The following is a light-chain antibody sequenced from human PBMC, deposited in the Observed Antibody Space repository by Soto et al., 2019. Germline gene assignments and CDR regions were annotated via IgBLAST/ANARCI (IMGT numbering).Light chain of an antibody. J-gene: IGLJ3*02. CDR3: ALWDDSLNGVV. Sequence: QSVLTQPPSASGTPGQRVTISCSGSRSNIGSNTVNWYQQVPGTAPKLLIYSNNQRPSGVPDRFSGSKSGTSASLAISGLQSDDEADYYCALWDDSLNGVVFSGGTQLNVL. CDR2: SNN. V-gene: IGLV1-44*01. CDR1: RSNIGSNT.